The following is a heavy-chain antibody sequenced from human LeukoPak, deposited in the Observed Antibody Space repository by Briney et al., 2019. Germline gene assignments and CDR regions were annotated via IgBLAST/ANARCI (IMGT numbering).Heavy chain of an antibody. CDR1: GGFISNRNYY. CDR3: ARGGTIKNGMDV. J-gene: IGHJ6*02. CDR2: IYYTGGT. D-gene: IGHD1-14*01. Sequence: PSETLSLTCTVAGGFISNRNYYWGWIRQSPGKGLEWIGSIYYTGGTYYNPSLESRVTISVDTSKNQFSLMLSSVTAADTAVYYCARGGTIKNGMDVWGQGTTVTVSS. V-gene: IGHV4-39*07.